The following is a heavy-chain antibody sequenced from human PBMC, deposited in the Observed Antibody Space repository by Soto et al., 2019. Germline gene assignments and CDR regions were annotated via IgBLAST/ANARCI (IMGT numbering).Heavy chain of an antibody. CDR2: ISGSGGST. CDR3: AKDLNSLSVGAYFDY. D-gene: IGHD1-26*01. V-gene: IGHV3-23*01. J-gene: IGHJ4*02. CDR1: GFTFSSYA. Sequence: GGSLRLSCAASGFTFSSYAMSWVRQAPGKGLEWVSAISGSGGSTYYAGSVKGRFTISRDNSKSTLYLQMNSLRAEDTAVYYCAKDLNSLSVGAYFDYWGQGTLVTVSS.